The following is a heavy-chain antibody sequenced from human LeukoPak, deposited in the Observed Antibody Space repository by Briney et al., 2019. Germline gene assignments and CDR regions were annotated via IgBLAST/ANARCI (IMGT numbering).Heavy chain of an antibody. V-gene: IGHV3-72*01. CDR3: AREIRDYYDSGRPYYFDY. CDR1: GFTFSDYY. J-gene: IGHJ4*02. Sequence: TGGSLRLSCAASGFTFSDYYMDWVRLAPGKGLEWVGRARNKAHSYTTENAASVKGRFTISRDDSMNSLYLQMNSLKTEDTAVYYCAREIRDYYDSGRPYYFDYWGQGTLVTVSS. D-gene: IGHD3-10*01. CDR2: ARNKAHSYTT.